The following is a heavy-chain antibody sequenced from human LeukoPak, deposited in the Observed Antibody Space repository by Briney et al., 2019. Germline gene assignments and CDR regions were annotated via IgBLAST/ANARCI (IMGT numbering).Heavy chain of an antibody. CDR2: IRYDGSNK. Sequence: GGSLRLSCAASGFTFSSYGMHWVRQAPGKGLEWVAFIRYDGSNKYYADSVKGRFTISRDNSKNTLYLQMNSLRAEDTAVYYCAKDRQWLPSFDYWGQGTLVTVSS. CDR1: GFTFSSYG. J-gene: IGHJ4*02. V-gene: IGHV3-30*02. D-gene: IGHD6-19*01. CDR3: AKDRQWLPSFDY.